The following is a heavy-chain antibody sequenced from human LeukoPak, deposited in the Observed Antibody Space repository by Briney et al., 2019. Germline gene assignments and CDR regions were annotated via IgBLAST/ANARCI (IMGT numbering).Heavy chain of an antibody. V-gene: IGHV3-7*01. CDR2: IKRDGSQK. Sequence: GGSLRLSCEASGFTFSSYWMSWVRQAPGKGLEWVAHIKRDGSQKYYLDSVKGRFTISRDNAKNSLYLQMNSLRVEDTAVYYCARLGLEVGGPNWFDPWGQGTLVTVSS. CDR3: ARLGLEVGGPNWFDP. J-gene: IGHJ5*02. CDR1: GFTFSSYW. D-gene: IGHD1-1*01.